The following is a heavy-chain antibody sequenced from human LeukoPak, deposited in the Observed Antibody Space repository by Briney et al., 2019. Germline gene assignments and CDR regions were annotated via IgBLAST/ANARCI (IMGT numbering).Heavy chain of an antibody. Sequence: GGSLRLFCAASGFTFSSYAMHWVRQAPGKGLEWVAVISYDGSNKYYADSVKGRFTISRDNSKNTLYLQMNSLRAEDTAVYYCARGITSWYSPSFDYRGQGTLVTVSS. J-gene: IGHJ4*02. CDR1: GFTFSSYA. CDR3: ARGITSWYSPSFDY. D-gene: IGHD6-13*01. CDR2: ISYDGSNK. V-gene: IGHV3-30-3*01.